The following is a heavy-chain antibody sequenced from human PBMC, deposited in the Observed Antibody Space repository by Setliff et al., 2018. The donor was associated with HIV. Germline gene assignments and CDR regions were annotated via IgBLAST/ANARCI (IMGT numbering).Heavy chain of an antibody. D-gene: IGHD2-2*01. J-gene: IGHJ3*02. CDR2: TSHDGES. CDR3: ARLKPPYCSSRSCYWGAFDI. Sequence: SETLSLTCAVYGGSFNDYSWTWIRQAPGKGLEWIGETSHDGESSYNTSLTSRVTISVDTSKRQFSLKLTSVTAADTAVYYCARLKPPYCSSRSCYWGAFDIWGQGAMVTVSS. V-gene: IGHV4-34*09. CDR1: GGSFNDYS.